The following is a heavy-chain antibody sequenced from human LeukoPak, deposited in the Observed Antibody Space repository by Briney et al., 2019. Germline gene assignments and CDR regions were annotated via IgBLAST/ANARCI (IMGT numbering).Heavy chain of an antibody. Sequence: GGSLRLSCAASGFTFSSYSMNWVRQAPGKGREWVSSISSSSSYIYYADSVKGRFTISRDNAKNSLYLQMNSLRAEDTAVYYCARDLDTAMGLDYWGQGTLVTVSS. CDR2: ISSSSSYI. J-gene: IGHJ4*02. D-gene: IGHD5-18*01. CDR1: GFTFSSYS. CDR3: ARDLDTAMGLDY. V-gene: IGHV3-21*01.